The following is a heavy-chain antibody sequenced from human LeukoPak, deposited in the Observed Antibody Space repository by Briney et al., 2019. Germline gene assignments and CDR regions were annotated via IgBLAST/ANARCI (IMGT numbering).Heavy chain of an antibody. V-gene: IGHV3-11*01. CDR1: GVTFEDYY. Sequence: GGSLRLSCTGSGVTFEDYYLSWIRQAPGKGLEWISYISDTGGDKFYADPVKGRFIISRDNARNSVYMEMNDLIAEDTAFYYCARGENGSFDRWGQGTLVIVSS. CDR3: ARGENGSFDR. J-gene: IGHJ4*02. CDR2: ISDTGGDK. D-gene: IGHD3-10*01.